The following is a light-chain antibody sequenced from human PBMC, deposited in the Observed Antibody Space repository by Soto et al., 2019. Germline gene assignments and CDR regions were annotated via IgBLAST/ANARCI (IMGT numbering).Light chain of an antibody. CDR2: EVS. J-gene: IGLJ1*01. Sequence: QSVLTQPASVSGSPGQSITISCTGTSSDVGGYNYVSWYQQHPGKAPKLMIYEVSNRPSGVSNRFSGSKSGNTASLTISGLQAEDEAGYYCSSYTSSSTYVFGTGTKGTVL. CDR1: SSDVGGYNY. V-gene: IGLV2-14*01. CDR3: SSYTSSSTYV.